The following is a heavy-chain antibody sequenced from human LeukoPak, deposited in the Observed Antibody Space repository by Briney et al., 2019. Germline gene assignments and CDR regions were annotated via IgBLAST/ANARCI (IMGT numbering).Heavy chain of an antibody. CDR2: ISGGGAST. J-gene: IGHJ4*02. CDR1: GFTFSNYP. D-gene: IGHD1-26*01. Sequence: GGSLRLSCAASGFTFSNYPMSWVRQAPGKGLEWVSAISGGGASTYYTDSVKGRFTISRDNSKNTLYLQMNSLRAEDTAVYYCAKDRPVVGAHDLLDYWGQGTLVTVSS. V-gene: IGHV3-23*01. CDR3: AKDRPVVGAHDLLDY.